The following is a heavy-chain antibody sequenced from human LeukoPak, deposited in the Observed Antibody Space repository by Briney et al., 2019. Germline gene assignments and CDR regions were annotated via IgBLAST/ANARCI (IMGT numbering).Heavy chain of an antibody. J-gene: IGHJ4*02. D-gene: IGHD1-14*01. CDR1: GFTFNSYT. CDR2: TSNDESIK. Sequence: PGGSLRLSCAASGFTFNSYTMFWVRQAPGKGLEWVAVTSNDESIKYYADSVKGRFTISRDNSRDTLFLEMSSLRVEDTAVYYCARDPILGPPDYFGYWGRGTLVTVSS. V-gene: IGHV3-30-3*01. CDR3: ARDPILGPPDYFGY.